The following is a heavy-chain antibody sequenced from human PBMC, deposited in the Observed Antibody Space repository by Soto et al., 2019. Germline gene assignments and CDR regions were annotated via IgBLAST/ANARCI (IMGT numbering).Heavy chain of an antibody. J-gene: IGHJ5*01. CDR1: GDSVSTNSAT. D-gene: IGHD2-8*01. V-gene: IGHV6-1*01. CDR2: TYYRSKWFH. CDR3: VRLIGNSWLDS. Sequence: QVQLQQSGPGLVKPSQTLSLTCDISGDSVSTNSATWNWIRQSPSGGPEWLGRTYYRSKWFHDYASSLTNRITISPVASNTPVSLQLNSVTPADTAVYYCVRLIGNSWLDSWGQGTLVIVSS.